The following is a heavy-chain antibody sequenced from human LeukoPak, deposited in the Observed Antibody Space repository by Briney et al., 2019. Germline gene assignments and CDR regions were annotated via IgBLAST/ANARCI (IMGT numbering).Heavy chain of an antibody. CDR2: IYYSGST. CDR3: ARGYYYDSSGYLDY. J-gene: IGHJ4*02. V-gene: IGHV4-39*07. Sequence: SETLPLTCTVSGGSISSSSYYWGWIRQPPGKGLEWIGSIYYSGSTHYNPSLKSRVTISVDTSKNQFSLKLSSVTAADTAVYYCARGYYYDSSGYLDYWGQGTLVTVSS. CDR1: GGSISSSSYY. D-gene: IGHD3-22*01.